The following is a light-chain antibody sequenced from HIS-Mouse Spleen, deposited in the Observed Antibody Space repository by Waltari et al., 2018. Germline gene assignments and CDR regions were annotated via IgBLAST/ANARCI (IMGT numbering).Light chain of an antibody. V-gene: IGLV3-21*03. CDR1: NIGSKS. J-gene: IGLJ2*01. CDR3: QVWDSSSDHVV. CDR2: DDS. Sequence: SYVLTQPPSVSVAPGKTARITCGGHNIGSKSVHWYQQKPGQAPVLVVYDDSDRHSGIPERFSGSNSGNTATLTISRVEAGDEADYYCQVWDSSSDHVVFGGGTKLTVL.